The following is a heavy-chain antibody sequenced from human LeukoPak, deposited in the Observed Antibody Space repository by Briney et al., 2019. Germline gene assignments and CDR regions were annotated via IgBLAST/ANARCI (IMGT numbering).Heavy chain of an antibody. Sequence: PGGSLRLSCAASGFTFSSYEMNWVRQAPGKGLEWVSYISSTGTTIYYADSVKGRFTISRDNAKNSLYLQMNSLRAEDTAVYYCARDWYTAERWTIYYSYCIDVWGKGTTVTVSS. CDR3: ARDWYTAERWTIYYSYCIDV. CDR2: ISSTGTTI. D-gene: IGHD4-23*01. CDR1: GFTFSSYE. J-gene: IGHJ6*03. V-gene: IGHV3-48*03.